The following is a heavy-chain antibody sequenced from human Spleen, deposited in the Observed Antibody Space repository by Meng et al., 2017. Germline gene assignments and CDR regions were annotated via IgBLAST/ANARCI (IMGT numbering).Heavy chain of an antibody. D-gene: IGHD3-22*01. Sequence: GESLKFSCEGAGYTFTTYWIGWVRQMPGKGLEWMGIIYPGDSDTRYSPSFQGQVTISADDSINTDHLRWSRLRASDTAMYFYASGSWDSNNFFSPNPLDYWGQGTLVTVSS. V-gene: IGHV5-51*01. J-gene: IGHJ4*02. CDR3: ASGSWDSNNFFSPNPLDY. CDR2: IYPGDSDT. CDR1: GYTFTTYW.